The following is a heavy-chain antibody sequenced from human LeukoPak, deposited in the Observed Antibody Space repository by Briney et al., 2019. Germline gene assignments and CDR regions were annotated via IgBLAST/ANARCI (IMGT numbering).Heavy chain of an antibody. D-gene: IGHD4-17*01. V-gene: IGHV1-46*01. J-gene: IGHJ6*02. CDR3: ARVGPTTVTTRPPYGMDV. Sequence: ASVKVSCKASGYTFTSYGISWVRQAPGQGLEWMGIINPSGGSTSYAQKFQGRVTMTRDTSTSTVYMELSSLRSEDTAVYYCARVGPTTVTTRPPYGMDVWGQGTTVTVSS. CDR1: GYTFTSYG. CDR2: INPSGGST.